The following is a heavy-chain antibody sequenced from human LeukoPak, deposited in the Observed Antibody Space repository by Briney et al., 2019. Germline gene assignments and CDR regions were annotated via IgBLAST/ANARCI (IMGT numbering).Heavy chain of an antibody. J-gene: IGHJ5*02. CDR1: GFTFSSYG. D-gene: IGHD6-6*01. Sequence: GGTLRLSCAASGFTFSSYGMSWVRQAPGKGLEWVSAISGSGGSTYYADSVKGRFTISRDNSKNTLYLQMNSLRAEDTAVYYCARRSSSSFYSWFDPWGQGTLVTVSS. CDR2: ISGSGGST. V-gene: IGHV3-23*01. CDR3: ARRSSSSFYSWFDP.